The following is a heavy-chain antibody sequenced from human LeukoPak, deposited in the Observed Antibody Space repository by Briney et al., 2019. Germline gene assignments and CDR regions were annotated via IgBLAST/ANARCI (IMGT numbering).Heavy chain of an antibody. CDR3: ARENAGY. J-gene: IGHJ4*02. D-gene: IGHD2-8*01. V-gene: IGHV4-59*12. CDR2: IYYSGST. Sequence: PSETLSLTCTVSGGSISSYYWSWIRQPPGKGLEWIGYIYYSGSTYYNPSLKSRVTILVDTSKQQFSLKLNSVTAADTAVYYCARENAGYWGQGTPVTVSS. CDR1: GGSISSYY.